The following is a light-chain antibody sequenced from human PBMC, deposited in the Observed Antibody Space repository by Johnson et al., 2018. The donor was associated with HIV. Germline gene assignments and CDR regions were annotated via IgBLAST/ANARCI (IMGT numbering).Light chain of an antibody. CDR2: ENN. J-gene: IGLJ1*01. CDR1: TSNIGNNY. Sequence: QSVLTQPPSVSAAPGQKVTISCSGGTSNIGNNYVSWYQHLPGTAPKLLIYENNKRPSGIPDRFSGAKSGTSATLGITGLQTGDEADYYCGTWDSSLSAYVFGTRTKVTVL. CDR3: GTWDSSLSAYV. V-gene: IGLV1-51*02.